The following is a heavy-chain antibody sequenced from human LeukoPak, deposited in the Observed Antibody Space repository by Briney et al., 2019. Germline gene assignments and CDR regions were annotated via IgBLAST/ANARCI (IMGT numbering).Heavy chain of an antibody. CDR1: GDSISNSNYY. CDR3: ARRLGFRIDY. D-gene: IGHD5-12*01. Sequence: SETLSLTCTVSGDSISNSNYYWGWLRQPPGKGLEWIGSIYYRGSTYYNSSLKSRVTVSVDTSKNQFSLKLSSVTAADTAVYYCARRLGFRIDYWGQGTLVTVSS. V-gene: IGHV4-39*01. J-gene: IGHJ4*02. CDR2: IYYRGST.